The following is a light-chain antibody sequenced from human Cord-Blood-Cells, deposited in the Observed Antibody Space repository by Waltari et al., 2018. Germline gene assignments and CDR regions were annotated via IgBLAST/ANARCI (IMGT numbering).Light chain of an antibody. Sequence: QSALTQPPSASGSPGQSVPISCTGTSSDLGCYNYVPWYQQHPGKAPKLMIYEVSKRPSGVPDRFSGSKSGNMASLTVSGLQAEDEADYYCSSYAGSNNWVFGGGTKLTVL. J-gene: IGLJ3*02. CDR2: EVS. V-gene: IGLV2-8*01. CDR1: SSDLGCYNY. CDR3: SSYAGSNNWV.